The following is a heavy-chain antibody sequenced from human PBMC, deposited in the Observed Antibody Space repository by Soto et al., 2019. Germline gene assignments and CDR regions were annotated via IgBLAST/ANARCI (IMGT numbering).Heavy chain of an antibody. CDR1: GFTFSSYS. J-gene: IGHJ4*02. CDR3: ASIDYDFWSGGPY. D-gene: IGHD3-3*01. CDR2: ISSSSSYI. Sequence: NPGGSLRLSCAASGFTFSSYSMNWVRQAPGKGLEWVSSISSSSSYIYYADSVKGRFTISRDNAKSSLYLQMNSLRAEDTAVYYCASIDYDFWSGGPYWGQGTLVTVSS. V-gene: IGHV3-21*01.